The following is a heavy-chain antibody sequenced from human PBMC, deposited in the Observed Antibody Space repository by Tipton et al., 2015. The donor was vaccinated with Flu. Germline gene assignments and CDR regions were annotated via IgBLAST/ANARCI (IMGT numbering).Heavy chain of an antibody. Sequence: SLRLSCTASGFTFGDYAMSWFRQAPGKGLEWVGFVRSKAYGGTTESAASVKARFTISRDDSKNIAYLQMNSLKTEDTAVYYCTRGAYVRGLFDPWGQGTLVTVSS. D-gene: IGHD3-16*01. CDR1: GFTFGDYA. CDR2: VRSKAYGGTT. J-gene: IGHJ5*02. V-gene: IGHV3-49*03. CDR3: TRGAYVRGLFDP.